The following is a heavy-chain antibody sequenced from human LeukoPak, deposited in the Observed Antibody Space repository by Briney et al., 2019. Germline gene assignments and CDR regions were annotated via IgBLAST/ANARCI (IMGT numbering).Heavy chain of an antibody. J-gene: IGHJ4*02. Sequence: GGSLRLSCAASGISFRSYGMHWVRQAPGKGLEWVTFIWYDASNKYYAESVKGRFTISRDNSRNTVFLQMNSLRAEDTAIYYCATGISTYYFGSWGQGTLVTVSS. CDR3: ATGISTYYFGS. CDR2: IWYDASNK. V-gene: IGHV3-30*02. CDR1: GISFRSYG. D-gene: IGHD3-10*01.